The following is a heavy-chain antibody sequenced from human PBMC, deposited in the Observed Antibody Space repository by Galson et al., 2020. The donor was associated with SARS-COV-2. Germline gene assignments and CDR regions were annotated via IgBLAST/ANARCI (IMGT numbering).Heavy chain of an antibody. CDR2: FDPAERET. CDR1: GYTHNELS. Sequence: GESLMISCKVSGYTHNELSMHWVRQAPGKGLEWMGGFDPAERETIYAQKFQGRVTMTEDTSTDTAYIELSSLRSEDTAVYYCATAWGRSRWLYYYYGMYVWGQGTTVTVSS. V-gene: IGHV1-24*01. CDR3: ATAWGRSRWLYYYYGMYV. D-gene: IGHD3-16*01. J-gene: IGHJ6*02.